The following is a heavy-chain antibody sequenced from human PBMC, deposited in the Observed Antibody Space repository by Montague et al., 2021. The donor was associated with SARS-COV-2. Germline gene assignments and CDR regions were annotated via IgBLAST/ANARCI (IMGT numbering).Heavy chain of an antibody. V-gene: IGHV4-34*01. CDR3: ARGSTVTHY. J-gene: IGHJ4*02. D-gene: IGHD4-17*01. CDR1: GGSFSGYY. CDR2: INHSGST. Sequence: SETLSLTCAVYGGSFSGYYWSWIRQPPGKGLEWIGEINHSGSTXXXPSSKGRVTISVDTSKNQFSLKLSSVTAADTAVYYCARGSTVTHYWGQGTLVTVSS.